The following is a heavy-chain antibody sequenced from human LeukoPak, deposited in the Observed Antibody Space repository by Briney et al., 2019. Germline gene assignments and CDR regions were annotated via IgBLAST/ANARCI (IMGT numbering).Heavy chain of an antibody. V-gene: IGHV3-11*01. CDR1: GFTFTDYH. CDR3: VRADYGSGTYYY. CDR2: ISSSGSTT. D-gene: IGHD3-10*01. J-gene: IGHJ4*02. Sequence: PGGSLRLSCAASGFTFTDYHMSWIRQAPGHGLEWVSHISSSGSTTYYADSVKGRFTISRDNPKNSLYLQTNSLRAEDTAVYYCVRADYGSGTYYYWGQGTLVTVSS.